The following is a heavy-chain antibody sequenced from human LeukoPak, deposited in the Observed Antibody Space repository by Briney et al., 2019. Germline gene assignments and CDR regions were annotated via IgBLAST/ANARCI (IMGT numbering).Heavy chain of an antibody. CDR1: IGSISSSKW. CDR2: IYLYGTT. J-gene: IGHJ4*02. V-gene: IGHV4-4*02. CDR3: ARGEIAAPGGVENFDS. D-gene: IGHD6-13*01. Sequence: PSETLSLTCSVSIGSISSSKWWSWVRQSPVKGLEWIGEIYLYGTTNYNPSFTSRVTISVDRSKNHFSLKLSSVTAADTAVYYCARGEIAAPGGVENFDSWGQGTLVTVSP.